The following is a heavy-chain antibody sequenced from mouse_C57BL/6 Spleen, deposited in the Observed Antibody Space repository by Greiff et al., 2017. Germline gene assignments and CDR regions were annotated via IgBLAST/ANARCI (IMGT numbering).Heavy chain of an antibody. J-gene: IGHJ1*03. CDR2: INPSNGGT. CDR1: GYTFTSYW. D-gene: IGHD1-1*01. Sequence: VKLQQPGTELVKPGASVKLSCKASGYTFTSYWMHWVKQRPGQGLEWIGNINPSNGGTNYNEKFKSKATLTVDKSSSTAYMQLSSLTSEDSAVYYCARGITTVVGYFDVWGTGTTVTVSS. CDR3: ARGITTVVGYFDV. V-gene: IGHV1-53*01.